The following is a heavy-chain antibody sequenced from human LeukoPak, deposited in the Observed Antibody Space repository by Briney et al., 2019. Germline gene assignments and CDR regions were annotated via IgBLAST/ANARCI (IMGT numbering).Heavy chain of an antibody. Sequence: GGSLRLSCAVSGFTVSTNYMTWVRQAPGKGLEWVSVIYSGGNMYYADSVKGRLTIARDNYKNTLYLQMHSMRAEDTAVYYCTRGGGPYYSGWGSFDFWGQGSLVSVSP. V-gene: IGHV3-53*01. D-gene: IGHD3-10*01. CDR1: GFTVSTNY. CDR2: IYSGGNM. J-gene: IGHJ4*02. CDR3: TRGGGPYYSGWGSFDF.